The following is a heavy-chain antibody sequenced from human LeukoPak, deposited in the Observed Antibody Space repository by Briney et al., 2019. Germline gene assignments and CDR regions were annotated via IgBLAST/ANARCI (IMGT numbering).Heavy chain of an antibody. CDR1: GGSISSSSYY. CDR3: ASSLYYDSSGLHFDY. V-gene: IGHV4-61*05. D-gene: IGHD3-22*01. Sequence: SETLSLTCTVSGGSISSSSYYWGWIRQPPGKGLEWIGYIYYSGSTNYNPSLKSRVTISVDTSKNQFSLKLSSVTAADTAVYYCASSLYYDSSGLHFDYWGQGTLVTVSS. J-gene: IGHJ4*02. CDR2: IYYSGST.